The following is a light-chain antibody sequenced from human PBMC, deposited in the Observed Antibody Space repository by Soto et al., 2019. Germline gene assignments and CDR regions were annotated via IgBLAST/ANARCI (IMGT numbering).Light chain of an antibody. CDR2: GAS. CDR1: QSVSSSY. V-gene: IGKV3-20*01. CDR3: QQYGSSPQVT. J-gene: IGKJ4*01. Sequence: EIVLTQSPGTLSLSPGERATLSCRASQSVSSSYLAWYQQKPGQAPRLLIYGASSRATGIPDRFSGSGSGIDFTLTISRLEPEGFAVYYCQQYGSSPQVTFGGGTKVEIK.